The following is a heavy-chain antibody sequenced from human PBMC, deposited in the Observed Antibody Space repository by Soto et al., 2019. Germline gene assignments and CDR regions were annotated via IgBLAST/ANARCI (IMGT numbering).Heavy chain of an antibody. CDR2: IYGNDDQ. D-gene: IGHD1-7*01. J-gene: IGHJ4*02. CDR3: AHANNWDYRTPYYFDY. V-gene: IGHV2-5*01. Sequence: QITLKESGPTLVKPTQTLTLTCTFSGFSLNTSGVGVGWVRQPPGKALEWLALIYGNDDQRYNLFLKNILTIPKATSRDQVVLTMTHMDPVDTATYNCAHANNWDYRTPYYFDYWGQGTLVTVS. CDR1: GFSLNTSGVG.